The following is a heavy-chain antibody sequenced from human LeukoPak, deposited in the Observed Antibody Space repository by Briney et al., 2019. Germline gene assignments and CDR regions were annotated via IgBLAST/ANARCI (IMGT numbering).Heavy chain of an antibody. J-gene: IGHJ4*02. Sequence: SETRSLTCTVSGGSISSYYWSWIRQPPAKGLEWIGYIYYSGSTNYNPSLKSRVTISVDTSKNQFSLKLSSVTAADTAVYYCARGPYYFDYWGQGTLVTVSS. CDR2: IYYSGST. CDR3: ARGPYYFDY. CDR1: GGSISSYY. V-gene: IGHV4-59*01.